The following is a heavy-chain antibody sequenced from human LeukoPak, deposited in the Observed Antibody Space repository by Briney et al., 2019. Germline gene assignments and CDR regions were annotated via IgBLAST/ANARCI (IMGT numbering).Heavy chain of an antibody. CDR3: AKGYYDSSGTLDY. CDR2: IWYDGSNK. CDR1: GFTFSSYG. J-gene: IGHJ4*02. V-gene: IGHV3-30*02. D-gene: IGHD3-22*01. Sequence: GGSLRLSCAASGFTFSSYGMHWVRQAPGKGLEWVAVIWYDGSNKYYADSVKGRLTISRDNSKNTLYLQMNSLRAEDTAVYYCAKGYYDSSGTLDYWGQGTLVTVSS.